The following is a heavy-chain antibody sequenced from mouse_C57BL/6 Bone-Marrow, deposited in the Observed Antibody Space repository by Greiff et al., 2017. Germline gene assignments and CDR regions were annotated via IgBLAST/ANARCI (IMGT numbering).Heavy chain of an antibody. V-gene: IGHV1-64*01. CDR3: ARGGYYGSSGAMDY. CDR1: GYTFTSYW. Sequence: QVQLQQPGAELVKPGASVKLSCKASGYTFTSYWMHWVKQRPGQGLEWIGMIHPNSGSTNYNEKFKSKATLTVDKSSSTAYMQLSSLTSEDSAVYYCARGGYYGSSGAMDYWGRGTSVTVSS. CDR2: IHPNSGST. D-gene: IGHD1-1*01. J-gene: IGHJ4*01.